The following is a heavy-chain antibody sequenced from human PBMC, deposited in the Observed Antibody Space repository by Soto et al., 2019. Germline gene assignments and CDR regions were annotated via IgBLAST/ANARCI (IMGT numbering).Heavy chain of an antibody. CDR2: INPSGGST. J-gene: IGHJ3*02. CDR1: GYTFTSYY. D-gene: IGHD3-22*01. V-gene: IGHV1-46*03. CDR3: ARDGHLYDSSGYWSDDAFDI. Sequence: QVQLVQSGAEVKKPGASVKVSCKASGYTFTSYYMHWVRQAPGQGLEWLGIINPSGGSTSYAQKFQGKVTMTRDTSTSTVYMELSSLRSEDTAVYYCARDGHLYDSSGYWSDDAFDIWGQGTMVTVSS.